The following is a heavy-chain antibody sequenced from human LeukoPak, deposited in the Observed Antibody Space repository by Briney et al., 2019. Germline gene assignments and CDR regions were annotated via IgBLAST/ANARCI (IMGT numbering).Heavy chain of an antibody. D-gene: IGHD1-26*01. CDR1: GVSISSYY. Sequence: SETLSLTCTVSGVSISSYYWSWVRQPPGKGLEWIGYIYYSGSTNYNPSLKSRVTISVDTSKNQFSLKLSSVTAADTAVYYCARLEGGSYMFDYWGQGTLVTVSS. J-gene: IGHJ4*02. V-gene: IGHV4-59*08. CDR2: IYYSGST. CDR3: ARLEGGSYMFDY.